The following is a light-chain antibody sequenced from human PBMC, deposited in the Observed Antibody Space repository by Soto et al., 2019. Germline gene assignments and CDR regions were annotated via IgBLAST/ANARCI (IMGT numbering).Light chain of an antibody. V-gene: IGKV1-5*03. CDR1: QSISIW. Sequence: DIPMTQSPSTLSASVGDRVTITCRASQSISIWLAWYQQKPGKAPKLLIYKASSLESGVPSRFSGSGSGTEFPLTISSLPPDDFASYYCQQYNSYWTFGQGTKVEIK. J-gene: IGKJ1*01. CDR2: KAS. CDR3: QQYNSYWT.